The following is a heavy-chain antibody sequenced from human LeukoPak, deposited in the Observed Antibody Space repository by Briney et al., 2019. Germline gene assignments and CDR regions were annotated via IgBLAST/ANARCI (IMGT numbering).Heavy chain of an antibody. CDR1: GFTFSSYA. V-gene: IGHV3-30-3*01. CDR2: ISYDGSNK. CDR3: ARVEGIAVAGRYYFDY. J-gene: IGHJ4*02. D-gene: IGHD6-19*01. Sequence: GGSLRLSCAASGFTFSSYAMHWVRQAPGKGLEWVAVISYDGSNKYYADSVKGRFTISRDNSKNTLYLQMNSLRAEDTAVYYCARVEGIAVAGRYYFDYWGQGTVVTVSS.